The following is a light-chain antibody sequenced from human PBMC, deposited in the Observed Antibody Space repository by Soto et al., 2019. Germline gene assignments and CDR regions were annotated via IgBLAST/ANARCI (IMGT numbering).Light chain of an antibody. J-gene: IGLJ1*01. CDR3: SSSTSSSTFV. Sequence: QSVLTQPASVSGSPGQSITISCTGTSSDIGAYNYVSWYQQHPGKAPKLLIYEVTNRPSGVSDRFSGSKSGNTASLTISGLQAEDEADYYCSSSTSSSTFVFGTGTKVTVL. CDR1: SSDIGAYNY. V-gene: IGLV2-14*01. CDR2: EVT.